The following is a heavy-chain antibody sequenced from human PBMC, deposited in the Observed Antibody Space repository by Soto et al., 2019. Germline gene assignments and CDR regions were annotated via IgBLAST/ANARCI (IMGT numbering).Heavy chain of an antibody. D-gene: IGHD6-19*01. CDR3: AKDVGRWQWLVPEVYDYYYMDV. V-gene: IGHV3-23*01. J-gene: IGHJ6*03. Sequence: GGSLRHSCADCESAVSGDYMSCDRKAPGKGLERVSAISGSGGSTYYADTVKGRFTISRDNSKNTLYLQMSSLRAEDTAVYYCAKDVGRWQWLVPEVYDYYYMDVCGKGTTLTVSS. CDR1: ESAVSGDY. CDR2: ISGSGGST.